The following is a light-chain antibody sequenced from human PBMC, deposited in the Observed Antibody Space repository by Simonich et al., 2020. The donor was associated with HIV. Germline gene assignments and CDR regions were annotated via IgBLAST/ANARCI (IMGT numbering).Light chain of an antibody. CDR3: CSYTSISTWV. CDR1: SSDVGGYDY. Sequence: QSALTQRASVSGSPGQSITISCTGTSSDVGGYDYVSWYQQHPAKVPKLIIYDVNERPAGVSNRFSGSKSGNTASLTISVLQAEDEADYYCCSYTSISTWVFGGGTKVTVL. CDR2: DVN. J-gene: IGLJ3*02. V-gene: IGLV2-14*03.